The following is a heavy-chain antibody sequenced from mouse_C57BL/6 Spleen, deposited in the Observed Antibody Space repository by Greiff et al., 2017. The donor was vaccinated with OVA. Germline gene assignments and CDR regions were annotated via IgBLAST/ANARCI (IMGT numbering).Heavy chain of an antibody. CDR3: ARWGLPLDY. CDR1: GYTFTSYW. CDR2: IDPSDSET. V-gene: IGHV1-52*01. Sequence: QVQLKQPGAELVRPGSSVKLSCKASGYTFTSYWMHWVKQRPIQGLEWIGNIDPSDSETHYNQKFKDKATLSVDKSSSTAYMQLSSLTSEDSAVYYCARWGLPLDYWGQGTTLTVSS. J-gene: IGHJ2*01. D-gene: IGHD2-4*01.